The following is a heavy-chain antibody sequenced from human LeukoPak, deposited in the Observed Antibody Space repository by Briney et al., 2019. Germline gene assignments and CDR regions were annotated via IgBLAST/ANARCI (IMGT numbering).Heavy chain of an antibody. CDR3: AKGGGYEAQYYYYYLDV. J-gene: IGHJ6*03. CDR2: INQDGSEK. CDR1: GFTFSDYY. Sequence: GGSLRLSCAASGFTFSDYYMSWIRQAPGKGLEWVANINQDGSEKYYVDSVKGRFTVSRDNSKNTLYLQMKSLRAEDTAVYYCAKGGGYEAQYYYYYLDVWGKGTTVTISS. V-gene: IGHV3-7*01. D-gene: IGHD5-12*01.